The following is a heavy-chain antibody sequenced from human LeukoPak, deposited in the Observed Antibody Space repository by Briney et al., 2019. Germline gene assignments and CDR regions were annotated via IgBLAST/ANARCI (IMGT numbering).Heavy chain of an antibody. V-gene: IGHV3-11*01. CDR3: ARVGSSWYRQYFQH. CDR1: GGSIGTSY. J-gene: IGHJ1*01. CDR2: ISSSGSTI. Sequence: LSLTCTVSGGSIGTSYWAWIRQAPGKGLEWVSYISSSGSTIYYADSVKGRFTISRDNAKNSLYLQMNSLRAEDTAVYYCARVGSSWYRQYFQHWGQGTLVTVSS. D-gene: IGHD6-13*01.